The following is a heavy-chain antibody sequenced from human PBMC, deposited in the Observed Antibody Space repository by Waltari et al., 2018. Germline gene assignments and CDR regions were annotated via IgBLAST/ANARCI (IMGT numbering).Heavy chain of an antibody. CDR2: IFFNGTS. D-gene: IGHD3-9*01. V-gene: IGHV4-39*07. J-gene: IGHJ4*02. CDR1: GDYTPNTNYP. Sequence: QLQLQESGPGLVKPSETLSLACPVSGDYTPNTNYPRAWNRQPPGKGPQWIATIFFNGTSYYNPSLKSRVLISVDTSKNQFSLRVTSVTVADTAVYFCARRVGDVLTGWPEFFDYWGQGNMVIVSS. CDR3: ARRVGDVLTGWPEFFDY.